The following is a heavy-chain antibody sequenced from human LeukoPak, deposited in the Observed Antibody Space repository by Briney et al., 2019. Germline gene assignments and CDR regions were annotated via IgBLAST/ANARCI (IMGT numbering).Heavy chain of an antibody. J-gene: IGHJ6*02. CDR3: AQSTVQVAATPSYYGMDV. D-gene: IGHD2-15*01. CDR1: GFTFSSYS. Sequence: GGSLRLSCAASGFTFSSYSMNWVRQAPGKGLEWVSYISSSSSTIYYADSVKGRFTISRDNAKNSLYLQMNSLRAEDTAVYYCAQSTVQVAATPSYYGMDVWGQGTTVTVSS. V-gene: IGHV3-48*01. CDR2: ISSSSSTI.